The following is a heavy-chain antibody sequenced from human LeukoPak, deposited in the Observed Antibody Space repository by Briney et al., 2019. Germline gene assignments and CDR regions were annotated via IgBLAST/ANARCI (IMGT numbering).Heavy chain of an antibody. D-gene: IGHD2-15*01. CDR2: INWNSGST. J-gene: IGHJ4*02. CDR1: GFTFSNYA. CDR3: AKRSCSGGRCYFDY. Sequence: GRSLRLSCAASGFTFSNYATYWVRQGPGKGLEWVSGINWNSGSTVYADSVKGRFTISRDNSKNALYLQMNSLGAEDTAFYYCAKRSCSGGRCYFDYWGQGTLVTVSS. V-gene: IGHV3-9*01.